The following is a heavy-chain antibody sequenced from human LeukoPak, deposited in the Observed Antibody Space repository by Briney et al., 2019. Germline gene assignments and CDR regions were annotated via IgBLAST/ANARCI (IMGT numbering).Heavy chain of an antibody. Sequence: GGSLRLSCAASGFTFSNHAMNWVRQAPGKGLEWVSIISGSGTVTYYADSVKGRFTISKDNSKNTLYLQMNSLRAEDTAVYYCAKTSVGEGRIIGSGYFDNWGQGTLVTVSS. CDR1: GFTFSNHA. V-gene: IGHV3-23*01. CDR2: ISGSGTVT. J-gene: IGHJ4*02. CDR3: AKTSVGEGRIIGSGYFDN. D-gene: IGHD2-15*01.